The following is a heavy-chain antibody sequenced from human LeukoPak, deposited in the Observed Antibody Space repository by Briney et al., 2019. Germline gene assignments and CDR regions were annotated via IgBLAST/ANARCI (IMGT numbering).Heavy chain of an antibody. Sequence: SETLSLTCSVSGASVSSSSHYWGWIRQPPGKGLEWIGYISYSGSTNYNPSLKSRVTISVDTSKNQFSLKLSSVTAADTAVYYCARHSPAAGTSAFDIWGQGTVVTVSS. CDR1: GASVSSSSHY. J-gene: IGHJ3*02. CDR2: ISYSGST. D-gene: IGHD6-13*01. V-gene: IGHV4-61*05. CDR3: ARHSPAAGTSAFDI.